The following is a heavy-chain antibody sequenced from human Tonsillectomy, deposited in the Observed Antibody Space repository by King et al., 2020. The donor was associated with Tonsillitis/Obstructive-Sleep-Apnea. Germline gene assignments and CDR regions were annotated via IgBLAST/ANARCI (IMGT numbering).Heavy chain of an antibody. CDR3: AKVSAFAWELLPVDP. CDR2: ISADNGDT. CDR1: GYTFSSYG. J-gene: IGHJ5*02. V-gene: IGHV1-18*01. Sequence: QLVQSGAEVKRPGASVKVSCKASGYTFSSYGNIWVRQAPGQGLEWMGWISADNGDTNYAQKFQGRVTLTTDTSTGTAYMDLRSLRSDDTAVYYCAKVSAFAWELLPVDPWGQGTLVIVSS. D-gene: IGHD1-26*01.